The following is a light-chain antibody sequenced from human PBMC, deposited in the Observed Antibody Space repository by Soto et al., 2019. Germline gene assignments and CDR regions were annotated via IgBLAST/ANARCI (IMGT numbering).Light chain of an antibody. CDR1: SSNIGSNS. CDR2: RNN. Sequence: QSVLTQPPSASGTPGQWVTISCSGSSSNIGSNSVYWYQHLPGTAPQLLIYRNNPRPSGVPDRFSGSKSGTSASLAISGVRSEDEADYYCAAWDDSLSGVVFGGGTKLTVL. J-gene: IGLJ2*01. V-gene: IGLV1-47*01. CDR3: AAWDDSLSGVV.